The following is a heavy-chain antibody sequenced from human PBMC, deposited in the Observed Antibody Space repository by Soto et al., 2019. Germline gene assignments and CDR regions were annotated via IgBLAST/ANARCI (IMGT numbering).Heavy chain of an antibody. D-gene: IGHD2-15*01. J-gene: IGHJ5*02. Sequence: GGSLRLSCAASGLSVSYSYMNWVRQAPGKGLEWVSVMYTGGRTFYADSVKGRFTISRDDSKNTQYLQMHSLRPEDTGVYYCARSDCSSGSCPNWFDPWGQGTLVTVPQ. V-gene: IGHV3-66*01. CDR2: MYTGGRT. CDR1: GLSVSYSY. CDR3: ARSDCSSGSCPNWFDP.